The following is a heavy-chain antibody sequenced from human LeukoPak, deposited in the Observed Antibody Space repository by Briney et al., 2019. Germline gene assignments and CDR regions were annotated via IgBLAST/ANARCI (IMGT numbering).Heavy chain of an antibody. Sequence: PSGTLSLTCAVSGGSISSSNWWSWVRQPPGKGLEWIGEIYHSGSTNYNPSLKSRVTISVDRSKNQFSLKLSSVTAADTAVYYCALARAPSSSENYYYYMDVWGKGTTVTVSS. CDR3: ALARAPSSSENYYYYMDV. V-gene: IGHV4-4*02. J-gene: IGHJ6*03. CDR2: IYHSGST. CDR1: GGSISSSNW. D-gene: IGHD6-6*01.